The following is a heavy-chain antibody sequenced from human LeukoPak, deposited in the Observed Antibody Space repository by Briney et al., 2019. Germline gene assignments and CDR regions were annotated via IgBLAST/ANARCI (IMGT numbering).Heavy chain of an antibody. CDR1: GGSVSSGSYY. Sequence: SETLSLTCTVSGGSVSSGSYYWNWIRQPPGKGLEWIGYIYYSGSTNYNPSLKSRVTISVDTSKNQFSLKLSSVTAADTAVYYCARDKVAFDIWGQGTMVTVSS. V-gene: IGHV4-61*01. CDR2: IYYSGST. CDR3: ARDKVAFDI. J-gene: IGHJ3*02.